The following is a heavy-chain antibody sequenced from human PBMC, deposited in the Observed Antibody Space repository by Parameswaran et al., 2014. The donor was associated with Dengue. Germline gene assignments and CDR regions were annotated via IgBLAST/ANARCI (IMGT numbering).Heavy chain of an antibody. CDR3: ARDLVSTKTRMVRGALGAGGY. V-gene: IGHV1-2*02. D-gene: IGHD3-10*01. CDR2: INPNSGGT. J-gene: IGHJ4*02. Sequence: WVRQAPGQGLEWMGWINPNSGGTNYAQKFQGRVTMTRDTSVSTAYMELSRLRSDDTAVYYCARDLVSTKTRMVRGALGAGGYWGQGTLVTVSS.